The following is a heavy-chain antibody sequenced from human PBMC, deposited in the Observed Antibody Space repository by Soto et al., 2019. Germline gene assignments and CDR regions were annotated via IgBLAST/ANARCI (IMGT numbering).Heavy chain of an antibody. CDR1: GGSISSYY. V-gene: IGHV4-59*08. Sequence: SETLSLTCTVSGGSISSYYWSWIRQPPGKGLEWIGYIYYSGSTNYNPSLKSRVTISVDTSKNQLSLKLSSVTAADKAVYYCARRYGYYFDYWGQGTLVTVSS. D-gene: IGHD4-17*01. J-gene: IGHJ4*02. CDR2: IYYSGST. CDR3: ARRYGYYFDY.